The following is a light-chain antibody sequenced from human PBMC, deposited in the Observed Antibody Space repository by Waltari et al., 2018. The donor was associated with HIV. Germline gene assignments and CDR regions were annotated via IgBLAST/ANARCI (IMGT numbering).Light chain of an antibody. V-gene: IGLV2-23*02. CDR3: CSYAGSSPYVV. Sequence: QSALTQPASVSGSPGQSITISCPGTSSAVGGSTYVSWYQQHPGKAPKLMIYDVSKRPSGVSNRFSGSKSGNTASLTISGLQAEDEADYYCCSYAGSSPYVVFGGGTKLTVL. CDR2: DVS. J-gene: IGLJ2*01. CDR1: SSAVGGSTY.